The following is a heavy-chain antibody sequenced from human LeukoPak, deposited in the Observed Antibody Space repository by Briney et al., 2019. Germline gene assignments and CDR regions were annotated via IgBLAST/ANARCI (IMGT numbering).Heavy chain of an antibody. CDR2: IYYSGST. V-gene: IGHV4-59*01. D-gene: IGHD6-19*01. J-gene: IGHJ6*02. CDR3: VRDRAVAPPANYIYYGMDV. CDR1: GVSLTNYY. Sequence: SETLSLTCTVSGVSLTNYYWSWIRQPPGKGLECIGYIYYSGSTNYNPSLKSRVTISVDTSKNQFSLKLSSVTAADTAAYYCVRDRAVAPPANYIYYGMDVWGQGTTVTVSS.